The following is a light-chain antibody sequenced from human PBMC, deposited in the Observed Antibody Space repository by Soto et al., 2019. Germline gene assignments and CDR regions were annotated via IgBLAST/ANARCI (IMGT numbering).Light chain of an antibody. V-gene: IGKV3-15*01. CDR2: RAS. CDR3: QHYNFWPHT. CDR1: QSVRDN. Sequence: EILLTQSPAALAVSPGEGDTLSCRASQSVRDNLAWYQQKPGQATRLLIYRASTRATGVPARFSGSGSGTEFTLTISSLQSEDVSVYFCQHYNFWPHTFGQGTRLEIK. J-gene: IGKJ5*01.